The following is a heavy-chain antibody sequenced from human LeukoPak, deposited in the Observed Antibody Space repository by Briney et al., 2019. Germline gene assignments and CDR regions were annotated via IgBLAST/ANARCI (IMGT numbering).Heavy chain of an antibody. CDR2: IYYSGST. Sequence: SQTLSLTCTVSGGSISSGGYYWSWIRQHPGKGLEWIGSIYYSGSTHYNPSLKSRVTVSVDTSKNQFSLKVTSVTAADTAVYYCSSGMPNNYYYRDVWGNGTTVIVSS. J-gene: IGHJ6*03. D-gene: IGHD2-2*01. CDR3: SSGMPNNYYYRDV. V-gene: IGHV4-30-2*03. CDR1: GGSISSGGYY.